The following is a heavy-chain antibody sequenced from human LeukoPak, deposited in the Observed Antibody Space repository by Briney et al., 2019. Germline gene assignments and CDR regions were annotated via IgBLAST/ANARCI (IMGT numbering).Heavy chain of an antibody. V-gene: IGHV3-30*02. J-gene: IGHJ4*02. Sequence: PGGSLRPSCAASGFTFSSYGMHWVRQAPGKGLEWVAFIRYDGSNKYYADSVKGRFTISRDNSKNTLYLQMNSLRAEDTAVYYCAKDNQAEQWLVPVDYWGQGTLVTVSS. CDR1: GFTFSSYG. D-gene: IGHD6-19*01. CDR3: AKDNQAEQWLVPVDY. CDR2: IRYDGSNK.